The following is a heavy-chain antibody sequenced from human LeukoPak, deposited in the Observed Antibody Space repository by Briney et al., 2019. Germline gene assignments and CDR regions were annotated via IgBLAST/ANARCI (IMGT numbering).Heavy chain of an antibody. CDR2: ISDSGGST. V-gene: IGHV3-23*01. CDR1: GFTFSSYP. CDR3: GKGGGGGEGEFDS. Sequence: GGSLRLSCAASGFTFSSYPMSWVRQAPGRGLEWVSDISDSGGSTYYADSVKGRFTISRDNSKNTLFLLMNSLRVEDTAVYYGGKGGGGGEGEFDSWGLGALVTVSS. D-gene: IGHD3-16*01. J-gene: IGHJ4*02.